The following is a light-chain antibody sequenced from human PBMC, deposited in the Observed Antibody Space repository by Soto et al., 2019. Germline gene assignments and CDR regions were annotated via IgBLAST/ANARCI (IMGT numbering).Light chain of an antibody. CDR3: SSYTSMTTLV. CDR2: EVS. V-gene: IGLV2-14*01. Sequence: QSALTQPPSASGSPGQSVTISCTGTSSDVGGYIYVSWYRQHPGKAPKPIIYEVSNRPSGVSNRFSGSKSGNTASLTISGLQAEDEADYYCSSYTSMTTLVFGTGTKVTVL. CDR1: SSDVGGYIY. J-gene: IGLJ1*01.